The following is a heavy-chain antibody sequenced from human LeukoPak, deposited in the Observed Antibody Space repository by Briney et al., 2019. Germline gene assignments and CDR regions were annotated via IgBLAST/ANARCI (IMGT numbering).Heavy chain of an antibody. CDR1: RGTFSSYA. CDR2: IIPIFGTA. D-gene: IGHD6-13*01. Sequence: SVKVSCKASRGTFSSYAIIWVRQAPGQGLEWMGGIIPIFGTANYAQKFQGRVTISADESTSTVYMELSSLRSEDTAVYYCARVAAAGTGIFVNFYYSMDIWGKGTTVTISS. CDR3: ARVAAAGTGIFVNFYYSMDI. J-gene: IGHJ6*03. V-gene: IGHV1-69*01.